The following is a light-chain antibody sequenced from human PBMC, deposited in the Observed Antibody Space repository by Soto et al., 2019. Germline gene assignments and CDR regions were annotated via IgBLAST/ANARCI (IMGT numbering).Light chain of an antibody. CDR3: QQYNNWART. CDR2: GAS. J-gene: IGKJ1*01. V-gene: IGKV3-15*01. Sequence: EIVMTQSPATLSVSPGERATLSCRARQSVSNNLAWYQQKPGQAPRLLMYGASTRATGIPARFSGSGSGTEFTLTISSLQSADFAVYFCQQYNNWARTFGQGTKVEVK. CDR1: QSVSNN.